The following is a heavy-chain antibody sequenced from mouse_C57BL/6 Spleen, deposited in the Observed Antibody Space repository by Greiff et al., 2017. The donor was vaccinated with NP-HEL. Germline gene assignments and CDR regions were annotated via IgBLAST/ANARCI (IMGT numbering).Heavy chain of an antibody. CDR3: ARSDGLYAMDY. CDR1: GYTFTDYY. Sequence: EVQLQQSGPELVKPGASVKISCKASGYTFTDYYMNWVKQSHGKSLEWIGDINPNNGGTSYNQKFKGKATLTVDKSSSTAYMELRSLTSEDSAVYYCARSDGLYAMDYWGQRTSVTVSS. V-gene: IGHV1-26*01. D-gene: IGHD2-3*01. CDR2: INPNNGGT. J-gene: IGHJ4*01.